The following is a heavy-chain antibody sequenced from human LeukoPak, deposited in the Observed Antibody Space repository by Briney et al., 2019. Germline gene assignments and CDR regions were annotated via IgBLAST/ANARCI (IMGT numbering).Heavy chain of an antibody. CDR3: ARVLMSGSYWPLDY. J-gene: IGHJ4*02. Sequence: VASVKVSCKVSGYTLTELSMHWVRQAPGKGLEWMGGFDPEDGETIYAQKFQGRVTMTEDTSTDTAYMELSSLRSEDTAVYYCARVLMSGSYWPLDYWGQGTLVTVSS. D-gene: IGHD1-26*01. V-gene: IGHV1-24*01. CDR1: GYTLTELS. CDR2: FDPEDGET.